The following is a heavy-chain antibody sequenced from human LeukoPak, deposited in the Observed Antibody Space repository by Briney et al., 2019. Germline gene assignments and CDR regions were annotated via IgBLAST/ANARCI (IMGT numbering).Heavy chain of an antibody. J-gene: IGHJ4*02. CDR2: IYSGGST. Sequence: GGSLRLSCTGSGFTFGDYAMSWVRQAPGKGLEWVSLIYSGGSTYNADSVEGRFTISRDNSKNTLYLQMNSLRAEDTAVYYCARGLYYGGSFDYWGQGTLVTV. CDR3: ARGLYYGGSFDY. CDR1: GFTFGDYA. D-gene: IGHD4-23*01. V-gene: IGHV3-53*01.